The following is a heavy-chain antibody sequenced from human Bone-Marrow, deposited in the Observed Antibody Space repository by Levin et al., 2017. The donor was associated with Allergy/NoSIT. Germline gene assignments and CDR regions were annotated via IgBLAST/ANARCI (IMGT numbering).Heavy chain of an antibody. J-gene: IGHJ3*02. Sequence: GESLKISCAGSGFIFRNYAMHWVRQAPGKGLEWVAAVWFDGSNNYYADSVRGRFTLSRDNSKNTLSLEMNNLRVEDTAMYYCVRDSGISFDIWGRGTMVSVSS. CDR2: VWFDGSNN. V-gene: IGHV3-33*01. CDR3: VRDSGISFDI. CDR1: GFIFRNYA. D-gene: IGHD3-10*01.